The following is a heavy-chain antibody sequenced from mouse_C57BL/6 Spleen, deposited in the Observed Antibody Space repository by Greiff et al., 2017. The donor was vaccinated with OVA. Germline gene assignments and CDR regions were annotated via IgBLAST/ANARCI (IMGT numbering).Heavy chain of an antibody. D-gene: IGHD2-5*01. J-gene: IGHJ3*01. Sequence: QVQLKESGAELVKPGASVKISCKASGYAFSSYWMNWVKQRPGKGLEWIGQIYPGDGDTNYNGKFKGKATLTADKSSSTAYMQLSSLTSEDSAVYFCARNSNYGAWFAYWGQGTLVTVSA. CDR3: ARNSNYGAWFAY. CDR1: GYAFSSYW. V-gene: IGHV1-80*01. CDR2: IYPGDGDT.